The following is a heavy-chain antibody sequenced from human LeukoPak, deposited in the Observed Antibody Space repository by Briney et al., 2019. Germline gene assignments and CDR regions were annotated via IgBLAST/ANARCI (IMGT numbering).Heavy chain of an antibody. J-gene: IGHJ4*02. CDR2: IGTGGDT. CDR1: GFTFSSYD. CDR3: ARVAAAGGIDY. D-gene: IGHD6-13*01. Sequence: GGSLRLSCAASGFTFSSYDMHWVRHATGKGLEWVSAIGTGGDTYYPGSVKGRFTISRENAKNSLYLQMNSLSAGETAVYYCARVAAAGGIDYWGQGTLVTVSS. V-gene: IGHV3-13*01.